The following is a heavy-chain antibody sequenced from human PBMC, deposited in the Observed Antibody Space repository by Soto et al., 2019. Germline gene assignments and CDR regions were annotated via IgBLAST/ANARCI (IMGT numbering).Heavy chain of an antibody. Sequence: QVQLVESGGGVVQPGRSLRLSCAASGFTFSSYGMHWVRQAPGKGLEWVAVISYDGSNKYYADSVKGRFTISRDNSKNTLYLQMNSLRAEDTAVYYCAKIGYSRNCYYGMDVWGQGTTVTVSS. J-gene: IGHJ6*02. D-gene: IGHD6-13*01. CDR2: ISYDGSNK. CDR3: AKIGYSRNCYYGMDV. CDR1: GFTFSSYG. V-gene: IGHV3-30*18.